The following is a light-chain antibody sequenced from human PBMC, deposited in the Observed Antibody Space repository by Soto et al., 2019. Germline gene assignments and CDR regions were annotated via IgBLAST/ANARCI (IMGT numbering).Light chain of an antibody. J-gene: IGKJ1*01. Sequence: DIVMTQSPLSLPVTPGEPASISCSSSQSLLHSNGYTYLDWYLQKPGQSPQLLISLGSNRASGVPDRFRGSGSGTDFTLTINSLQPDDSATYYCQQYHTYWWTFXQGTKV. CDR2: LGS. V-gene: IGKV2-28*01. CDR1: QSLLHSNGYTY. CDR3: QQYHTYWWT.